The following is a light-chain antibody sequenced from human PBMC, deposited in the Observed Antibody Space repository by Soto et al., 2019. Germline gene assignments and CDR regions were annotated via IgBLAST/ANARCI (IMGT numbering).Light chain of an antibody. CDR1: QSVGSNY. V-gene: IGKV3D-20*02. CDR3: QQRSNWPLT. Sequence: EFVLTQSPGTLSLSPGERATLSCRASQSVGSNYLAWYQQKPGQAPRLLNYGASSRATGIADRFSGSGSGTDFTLTISRLEPEDFALYYCQQRSNWPLTFGQGTRLEIK. J-gene: IGKJ5*01. CDR2: GAS.